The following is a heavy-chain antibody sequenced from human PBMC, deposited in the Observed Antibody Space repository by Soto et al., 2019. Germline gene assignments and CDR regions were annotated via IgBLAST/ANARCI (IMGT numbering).Heavy chain of an antibody. D-gene: IGHD3-10*01. J-gene: IGHJ6*02. CDR2: ILNDGSNR. CDR1: EFTFSNYG. Sequence: ESGGGVVQPGRSLRLSCAASEFTFSNYGMHWVRQAPGKGLGWVAVILNDGSNRYHADSVKDRFTISRDNSKNTLYLQMNSLRAEDTAVYYCARDDEYSGNGMDVWGQGTTVTVS. V-gene: IGHV3-33*01. CDR3: ARDDEYSGNGMDV.